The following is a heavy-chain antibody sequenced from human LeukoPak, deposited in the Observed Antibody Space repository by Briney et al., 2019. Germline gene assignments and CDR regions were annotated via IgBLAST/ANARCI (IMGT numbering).Heavy chain of an antibody. CDR1: GYTFTSYA. D-gene: IGHD2-8*01. J-gene: IGHJ4*02. CDR3: ARGSPAYAISSYFDY. V-gene: IGHV1-3*01. Sequence: GASVKVSCKASGYTFTSYAMHWVRQAPGQRLEWMGWINAGNGNTKYSQKFQGRVTITRDTSASTAYMELSSLRSEDTAVYYCARGSPAYAISSYFDYWGQGTLVTVSS. CDR2: INAGNGNT.